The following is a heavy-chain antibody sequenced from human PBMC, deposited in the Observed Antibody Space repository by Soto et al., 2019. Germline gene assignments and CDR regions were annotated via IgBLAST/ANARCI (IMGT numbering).Heavy chain of an antibody. D-gene: IGHD3-22*01. V-gene: IGHV4-39*01. J-gene: IGHJ5*02. Sequence: SETLSLTCTVSGGSTSSDNYWSWLRQPPGKGLEWIGHIYYSGNTDYNPSLKSRVTISVDTSKNQFSLKLSSVTAADTAVYYCAILPFAGVVVIAWFDPWSQRTLVSVSS. CDR1: GGSTSSDNY. CDR2: IYYSGNT. CDR3: AILPFAGVVVIAWFDP.